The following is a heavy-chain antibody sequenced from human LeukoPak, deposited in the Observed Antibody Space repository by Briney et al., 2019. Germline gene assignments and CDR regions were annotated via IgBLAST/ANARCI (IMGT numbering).Heavy chain of an antibody. Sequence: QPGGSLRLSCAASGVTFSSYAMSWVRQAPGKGLEWVSAISGSGGSTYYADSVKGRFTISRDNSKNTLYLQMNSLRAEDTAVYYCAKDRDSSGYYFPYFDYWGQGTLVTVSS. V-gene: IGHV3-23*01. CDR1: GVTFSSYA. CDR2: ISGSGGST. J-gene: IGHJ4*02. D-gene: IGHD3-22*01. CDR3: AKDRDSSGYYFPYFDY.